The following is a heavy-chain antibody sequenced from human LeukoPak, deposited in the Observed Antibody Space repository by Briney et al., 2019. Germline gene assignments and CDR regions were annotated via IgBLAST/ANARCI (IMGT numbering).Heavy chain of an antibody. V-gene: IGHV3-74*01. CDR3: ARDPHYGSGYYYYYYMDV. J-gene: IGHJ6*03. Sequence: PGGSLRLSCAASGFTFSTYWMHWVRQAPGKGLAWVSRISTDGSSTNYADSVRGRLTISRDNAKNTLYLQMNSLRAEDTAVYYSARDPHYGSGYYYYYYMDVWGKGTTVTVSS. CDR2: ISTDGSST. CDR1: GFTFSTYW. D-gene: IGHD3-10*01.